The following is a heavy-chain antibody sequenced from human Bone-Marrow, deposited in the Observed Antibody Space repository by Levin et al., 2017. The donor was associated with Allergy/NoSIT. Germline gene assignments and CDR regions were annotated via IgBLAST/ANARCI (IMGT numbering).Heavy chain of an antibody. Sequence: SETLSLTCTVSGGSISSSSYYWGWIRQPPGKGLEWIGSIYYSGSTYYNPSLKSRVTISVDTSKNQFSLKLSSVTAADTAVYYCARYWMTTVTHRGAFDIWGQGTMVTVSS. J-gene: IGHJ3*02. D-gene: IGHD4-17*01. CDR1: GGSISSSSYY. V-gene: IGHV4-39*01. CDR2: IYYSGST. CDR3: ARYWMTTVTHRGAFDI.